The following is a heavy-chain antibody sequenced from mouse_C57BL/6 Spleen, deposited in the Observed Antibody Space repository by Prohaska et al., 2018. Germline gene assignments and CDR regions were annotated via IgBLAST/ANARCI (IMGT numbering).Heavy chain of an antibody. Sequence: EVQLLPPGGGLVHTGGSRGLSCDGSVFTFSGFWMSCVRHTPRNTLKWIGDIHSDGCEIDNAASIEVRCTIIRDKDESTRCLHMSNMRSEDTATYFYMRYSNYWYLDVWGTGTTVTISS. CDR1: VFTFSGFW. V-gene: IGHV11-2*01. CDR3: MRYSNYWYLDV. CDR2: IHSDGCEI. J-gene: IGHJ1*03. D-gene: IGHD2-5*01.